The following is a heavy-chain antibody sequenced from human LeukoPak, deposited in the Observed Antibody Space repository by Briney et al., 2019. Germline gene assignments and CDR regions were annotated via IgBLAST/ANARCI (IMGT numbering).Heavy chain of an antibody. D-gene: IGHD3-22*01. CDR2: IYYSGST. J-gene: IGHJ3*02. CDR1: GGSISSHY. V-gene: IGHV4-59*11. Sequence: SETLSLTCTVSGGSISSHYWSWIRQPPGKGLEWIGYIYYSGSTNYNPSLKSRVTISVDTSKNQFSLKLSSVTAADTAVYYCARDSYYYDSSEVLVAFDIWGQGTMVTVSS. CDR3: ARDSYYYDSSEVLVAFDI.